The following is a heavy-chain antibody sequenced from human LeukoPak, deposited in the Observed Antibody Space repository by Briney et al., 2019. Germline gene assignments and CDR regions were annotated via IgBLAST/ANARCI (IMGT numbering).Heavy chain of an antibody. CDR2: IKQDGSEK. CDR3: ARLSRGNCFDP. CDR1: GLTLSNYW. Sequence: GGSLRLSCAASGLTLSNYWMSWVRQAPGKGLEWVANIKQDGSEKYYVGSVKGRFTVSRDNAKNSLYLQMNSLRAEDTAVYYCARLSRGNCFDPWGQGTLVTVSS. D-gene: IGHD3-16*01. V-gene: IGHV3-7*01. J-gene: IGHJ5*02.